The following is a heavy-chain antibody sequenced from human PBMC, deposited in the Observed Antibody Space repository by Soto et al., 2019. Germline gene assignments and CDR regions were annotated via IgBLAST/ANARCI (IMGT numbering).Heavy chain of an antibody. CDR3: ARGSSAWGYYFDF. Sequence: TSETLSLTCTVSGNSISSSSYYWGWIRQPPGKGLEWIGYIYYSGSPNYNPSLKSRVTISVDTSKNQFSLKLSSVTAADTAVYYCARGSSAWGYYFDFWGQGTLVTVSS. J-gene: IGHJ4*02. CDR1: GNSISSSSYY. D-gene: IGHD6-19*01. CDR2: IYYSGSP. V-gene: IGHV4-61*05.